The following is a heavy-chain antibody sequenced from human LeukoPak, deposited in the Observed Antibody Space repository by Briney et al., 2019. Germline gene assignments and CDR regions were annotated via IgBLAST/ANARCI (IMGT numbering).Heavy chain of an antibody. J-gene: IGHJ5*02. CDR1: GFTFSNYG. Sequence: GGSLRLSCAASGFTFSNYGMSWVRQAPGRGLIWVSAISGNGANTFYADSVKGRFTVSRVNSKNTLYLQMSGLRAEDTAVYYCAKVVPMTDSWGQGTLVTVSS. V-gene: IGHV3-23*01. D-gene: IGHD2-21*02. CDR2: ISGNGANT. CDR3: AKVVPMTDS.